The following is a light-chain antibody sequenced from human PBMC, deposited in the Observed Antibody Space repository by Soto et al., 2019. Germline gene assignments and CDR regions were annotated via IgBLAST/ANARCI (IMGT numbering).Light chain of an antibody. CDR3: MHAMKTPRT. V-gene: IGKV2-28*01. J-gene: IGKJ1*01. CDR2: LGS. CDR1: QSLLVSGGHNY. Sequence: DLVLTQSPLFLPVTPGEPASLSCRSSQSLLVSGGHNYLEWYVQKPGQSPQFVIFLGSHRPSGVPDRFSGSGSGKDVTLKISRVEAEDVGVYLCMHAMKTPRTFGQGTSVEI.